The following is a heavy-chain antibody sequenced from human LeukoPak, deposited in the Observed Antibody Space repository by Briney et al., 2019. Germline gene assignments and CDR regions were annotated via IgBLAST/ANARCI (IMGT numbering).Heavy chain of an antibody. CDR2: INNGGTT. V-gene: IGHV4-61*08. D-gene: IGHD5-12*01. J-gene: IGHJ5*02. CDR1: GDSVSSADSY. CDR3: ARRMYGGYGHWFDP. Sequence: SETLSLTCTVSGDSVSSADSYWSWIRQSPGKGLEWIGYINNGGTTNYNSSLKSRVTISVDTSRNQFSLRLTSVTAADTAVYSCARRMYGGYGHWFDPWGQGTLVTVSS.